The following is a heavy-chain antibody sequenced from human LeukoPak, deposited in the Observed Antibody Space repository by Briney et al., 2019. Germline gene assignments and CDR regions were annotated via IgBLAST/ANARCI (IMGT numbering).Heavy chain of an antibody. CDR2: IYYSGST. CDR3: ARLTDLGLPDAFDI. J-gene: IGHJ3*02. Sequence: PSETLSLTCIVSGGSISGYFWSWIRQPPGKGLEWIGFIYYSGSTNYNPSLKSRVTISVDTSKNQFSLNLSSVTAADTAVYYCARLTDLGLPDAFDIWGRGTLVTASS. D-gene: IGHD4/OR15-4a*01. CDR1: GGSISGYF. V-gene: IGHV4-59*08.